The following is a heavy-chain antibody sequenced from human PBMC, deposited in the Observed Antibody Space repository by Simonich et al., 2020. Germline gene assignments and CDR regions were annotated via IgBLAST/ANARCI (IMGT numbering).Heavy chain of an antibody. CDR1: GFTFSSYA. J-gene: IGHJ4*02. V-gene: IGHV3-30*07. CDR3: ARDGERYCGGDCYSYFDY. CDR2: KSYDARNK. Sequence: QVQLVESGGGVVQPGRSLRLSCAASGFTFSSYAMHWVRQAPGKGLEWGSVKSYDARNKYYADSVKGRFTISRDNSKNTLYLQMNSLRAEDTAVYYCARDGERYCGGDCYSYFDYWGQGTLVTVSS. D-gene: IGHD2-21*02.